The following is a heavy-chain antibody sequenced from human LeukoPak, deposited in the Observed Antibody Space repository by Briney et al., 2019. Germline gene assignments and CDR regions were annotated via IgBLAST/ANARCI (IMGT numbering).Heavy chain of an antibody. V-gene: IGHV3-21*01. CDR3: ARGVSYRVVVTATDFDY. CDR2: IGSSSIHI. J-gene: IGHJ4*02. CDR1: GFTFSSYY. D-gene: IGHD2-21*02. Sequence: GGSLRLSCEASGFTFSSYYMNWVRQAPGRGLEWVSSIGSSSIHIYYADSVKGRFTISRDNAKNSLYLQMNSLRAEDTAVYYCARGVSYRVVVTATDFDYWGQGTLVTVSS.